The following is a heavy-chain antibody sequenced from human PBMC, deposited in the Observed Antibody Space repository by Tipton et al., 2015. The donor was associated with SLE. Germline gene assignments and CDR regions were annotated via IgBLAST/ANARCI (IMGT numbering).Heavy chain of an antibody. D-gene: IGHD5-24*01. CDR1: GDSISRSSYC. V-gene: IGHV4-39*07. J-gene: IGHJ4*02. Sequence: TLSLTCTVSGDSISRSSYCWGWIRQPPGKGLEWIGSICYRGTTYYNPSLKSRVTIPVDTSKNQLSLKLRSVTAADTAVYYCARDAVDGYRGGAVDSWGQGTLVTVSS. CDR3: ARDAVDGYRGGAVDS. CDR2: ICYRGTT.